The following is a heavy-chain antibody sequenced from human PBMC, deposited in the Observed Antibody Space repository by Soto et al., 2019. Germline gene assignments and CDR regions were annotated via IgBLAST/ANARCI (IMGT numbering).Heavy chain of an antibody. V-gene: IGHV1-69*13. Sequence: SVKVSCKASGGGNLRDYRSTWVRRAPGQGLEWMGGIIPKIGSANYAQNFQGRVTITGNASTNTAYMELSSLRSEDTAVYYCARVMSERYYDYIWGSYPADYWGQGTLVTVSS. D-gene: IGHD3-16*02. CDR2: IIPKIGSA. CDR3: ARVMSERYYDYIWGSYPADY. CDR1: GGGNLRDYR. J-gene: IGHJ4*02.